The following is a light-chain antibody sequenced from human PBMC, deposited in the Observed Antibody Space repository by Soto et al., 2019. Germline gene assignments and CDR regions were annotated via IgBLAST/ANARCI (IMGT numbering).Light chain of an antibody. CDR2: LNSDGSH. V-gene: IGLV4-69*01. CDR3: QTGGNGIRV. Sequence: QSVLTQAPSASASLGASVKLTCTLSSGHISYAIAWHQQQPEKGPRYLMKLNSDGSHSKGDGIPDRFSGSSSGAERYLTISSLQSEDEADYYCQTGGNGIRVFGGGTKLTVL. CDR1: SGHISYA. J-gene: IGLJ3*02.